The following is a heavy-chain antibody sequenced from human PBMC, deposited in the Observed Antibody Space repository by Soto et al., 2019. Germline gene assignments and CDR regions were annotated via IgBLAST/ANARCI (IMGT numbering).Heavy chain of an antibody. CDR3: AKETYYDFWSGSNWFDP. D-gene: IGHD3-3*01. V-gene: IGHV3-30*18. J-gene: IGHJ5*02. CDR1: GFTFSRYG. Sequence: PGGSLRLSCAASGFTFSRYGMHWVRQAPGKGLEWVAVISYDGSNKYYADSVKGRFTISRDNSKNTLYLQMNSLRAEDTAVYYCAKETYYDFWSGSNWFDPWGQGT. CDR2: ISYDGSNK.